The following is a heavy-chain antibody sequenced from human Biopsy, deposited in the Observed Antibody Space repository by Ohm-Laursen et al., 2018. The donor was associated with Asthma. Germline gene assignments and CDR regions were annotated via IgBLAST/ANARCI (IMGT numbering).Heavy chain of an antibody. Sequence: SLRLSCAASGFTFSSYGMHWVRQAPGKGLEWVAVIWYDGSIKYYADSVKGRFSISRDNSKNTLYLKMNSLRVEDTAVFYCARAKGGSFYSPADYWGQGTLVTVSS. CDR3: ARAKGGSFYSPADY. V-gene: IGHV3-33*01. D-gene: IGHD1-26*01. CDR2: IWYDGSIK. CDR1: GFTFSSYG. J-gene: IGHJ4*02.